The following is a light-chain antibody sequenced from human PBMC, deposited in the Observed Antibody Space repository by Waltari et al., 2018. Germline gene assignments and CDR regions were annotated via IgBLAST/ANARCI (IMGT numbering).Light chain of an antibody. Sequence: QSALTQPASVSGSPGQSITISCTGTSSDVGGYNYVSWYQQHPGNAPKLMIYEVSNRPSGVSNRFSGSKSGSTASLTISGLQAEDEADYYGSSYTSSSTWVFGGGTKLTVL. CDR2: EVS. CDR1: SSDVGGYNY. V-gene: IGLV2-14*01. CDR3: SSYTSSSTWV. J-gene: IGLJ3*02.